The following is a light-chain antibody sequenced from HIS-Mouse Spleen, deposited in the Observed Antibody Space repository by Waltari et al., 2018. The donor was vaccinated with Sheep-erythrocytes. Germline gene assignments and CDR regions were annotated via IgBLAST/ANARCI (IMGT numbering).Light chain of an antibody. J-gene: IGLJ1*01. Sequence: QSALTQPRSVSGSPGQSVPISCTGPSSDVGGYNYVSCYQTHPVKPPKLMIYDVSKRPSGVPDRFSGSKSGNTASLTISGLQAEDEADYYCCSYAGSYNHVFATGTKVTVL. CDR1: SSDVGGYNY. CDR3: CSYAGSYNHV. CDR2: DVS. V-gene: IGLV2-11*01.